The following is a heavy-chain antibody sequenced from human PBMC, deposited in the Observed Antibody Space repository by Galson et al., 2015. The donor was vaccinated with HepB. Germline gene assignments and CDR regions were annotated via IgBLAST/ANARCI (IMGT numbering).Heavy chain of an antibody. V-gene: IGHV1-3*01. D-gene: IGHD3-22*01. CDR2: INAGNGNT. CDR1: GYTFTSYA. Sequence: SVKVSCKASGYTFTSYAMHWVRQAPGQRLEWMGWINAGNGNTKYSQKFQGRVTTTRDISASTAYMELSSLRSEDTAVYYCARGGDYDSSGYFDAFDIWGQGTMVTVSS. CDR3: ARGGDYDSSGYFDAFDI. J-gene: IGHJ3*02.